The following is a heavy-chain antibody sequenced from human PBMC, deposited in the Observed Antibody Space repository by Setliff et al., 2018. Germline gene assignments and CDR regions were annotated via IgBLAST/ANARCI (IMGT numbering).Heavy chain of an antibody. D-gene: IGHD3-10*01. J-gene: IGHJ4*02. CDR1: GDSMRTNY. V-gene: IGHV4-59*08. Sequence: PSETLSLTCTVSGDSMRTNYWTWIRQSPGKGLEWIGYIHYSGSSTYNPSLKSRVTISVDTSKNQFSPKLTSVTAADTAQYYCARRFTVSRGVDCFDLWGQGAQGTVSS. CDR2: IHYSGSS. CDR3: ARRFTVSRGVDCFDL.